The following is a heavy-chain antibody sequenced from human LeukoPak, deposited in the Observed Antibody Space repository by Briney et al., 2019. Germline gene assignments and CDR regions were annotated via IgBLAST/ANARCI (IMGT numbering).Heavy chain of an antibody. D-gene: IGHD5-18*01. J-gene: IGHJ6*03. CDR1: GFTFSSYG. CDR2: IRYDGSNK. CDR3: AKGYSYGPISYYYYYMDV. Sequence: PGGSLRLSCAASGFTFSSYGMHWVRQAPGKGLEWVAFIRYDGSNKYYADSVKGRFTISRDNSKNTLYLQMNSLRAEDTAVYYCAKGYSYGPISYYYYYMDVWGKGTTVTVSS. V-gene: IGHV3-30*02.